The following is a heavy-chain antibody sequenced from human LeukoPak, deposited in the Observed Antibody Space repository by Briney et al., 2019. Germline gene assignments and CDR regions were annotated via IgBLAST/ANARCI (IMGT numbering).Heavy chain of an antibody. J-gene: IGHJ5*02. V-gene: IGHV3-30-3*01. CDR2: ISYDGSNK. D-gene: IGHD1-1*01. CDR3: AIGSVIHTT. CDR1: GFTFSNYT. Sequence: GRSLRLSCAASGFTFSNYTMHWVRQAPGKGLEWVAVISYDGSNKYYADSVKGRFTISRDNSKNTLYLQMNSLRAEDTAVYYCAIGSVIHTTWGQGTLVTVSS.